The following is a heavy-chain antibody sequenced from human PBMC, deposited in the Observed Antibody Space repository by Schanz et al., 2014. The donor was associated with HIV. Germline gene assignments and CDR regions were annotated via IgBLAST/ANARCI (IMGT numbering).Heavy chain of an antibody. V-gene: IGHV1-69*06. CDR2: IIPLSGTP. CDR3: ARTYTGDWSTGAD. D-gene: IGHD2-21*02. CDR1: GGTSSIYA. Sequence: QVQLVQSGAEVTKPGSSVKVACKASGGTSSIYAISWVRQAPGQGLEWMGGIIPLSGTPFYAQKFQGRVAITADKSTSTVYMDLSSLRSEDTAVYYCARTYTGDWSTGADWGQGTLVTVSS. J-gene: IGHJ4*02.